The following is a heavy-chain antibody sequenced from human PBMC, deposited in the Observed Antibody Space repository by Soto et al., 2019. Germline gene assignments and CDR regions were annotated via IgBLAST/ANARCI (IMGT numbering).Heavy chain of an antibody. CDR2: ISWNSGSI. J-gene: IGHJ4*02. CDR3: AKGGQLVTEGGGY. V-gene: IGHV3-9*01. CDR1: GFTFDDYA. Sequence: EVQLVESGGGLVQPGRSLRLSCAASGFTFDDYAMHWVRQAPGKGLEWVSGISWNSGSIGYADSVKGRFTISRDKAKNSLYLQMNSLRAEDTALYYCAKGGQLVTEGGGYWGQGTLVTVSS. D-gene: IGHD6-13*01.